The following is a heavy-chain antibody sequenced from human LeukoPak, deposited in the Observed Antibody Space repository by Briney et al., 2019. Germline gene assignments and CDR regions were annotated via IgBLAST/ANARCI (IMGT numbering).Heavy chain of an antibody. CDR3: ARAYYYDSSGYYYGYYFDY. Sequence: ASVKVSCKASGGTFSSYAISWVRQAPGQGLEWMGGIIPIFGTANYAQKFQGRVTITADKSTSTAYMELSSLRSDDTAVYYCARAYYYDSSGYYYGYYFDYWAREPWSPSPQ. CDR1: GGTFSSYA. D-gene: IGHD3-22*01. J-gene: IGHJ4*02. V-gene: IGHV1-69*06. CDR2: IIPIFGTA.